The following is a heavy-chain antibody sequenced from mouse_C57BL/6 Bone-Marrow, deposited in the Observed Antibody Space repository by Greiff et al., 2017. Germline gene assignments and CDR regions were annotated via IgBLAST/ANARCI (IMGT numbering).Heavy chain of an antibody. J-gene: IGHJ2*01. CDR1: DSEVFPIAY. D-gene: IGHD4-1*01. V-gene: IGHV15-2*01. CDR2: ILPSIGRT. CDR3: ARGANWDFDY. Sequence: VKLQESGSELRSPGSSVKLSCKDFDSEVFPIAYMSWVRQKPGHGFEWIGGILPSIGRTIYGEKFEDKATLDADTLSNTAYLELNSLTSEDSAIYYCARGANWDFDYWGQGTTLTVSS.